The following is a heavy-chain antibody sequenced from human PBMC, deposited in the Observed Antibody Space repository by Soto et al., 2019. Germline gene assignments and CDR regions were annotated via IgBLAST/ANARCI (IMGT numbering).Heavy chain of an antibody. J-gene: IGHJ4*02. Sequence: GGSLRLSCAAPGFIFSSYWMHWVRQAPGKGLVWVSRINSDGSSTSYADSVKGRFTISRDNAKNTLYLQMNSLRAEDTAVYYCASSLLTPFDYWGQGTLVTAPQ. D-gene: IGHD7-27*01. CDR2: INSDGSST. V-gene: IGHV3-74*01. CDR3: ASSLLTPFDY. CDR1: GFIFSSYW.